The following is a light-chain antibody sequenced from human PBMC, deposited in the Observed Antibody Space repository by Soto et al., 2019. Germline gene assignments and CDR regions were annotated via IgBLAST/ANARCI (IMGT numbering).Light chain of an antibody. V-gene: IGKV1-5*03. CDR1: QSISSW. CDR3: LQHNTYPV. CDR2: KAS. Sequence: DIQMTQSPSTLSASVGDRVTITFRASQSISSWLAWYQQKPGKAPKLLIYKASSLESGVPSRFSGSGSGTEFTLTISSLQPEDFATYYCLQHNTYPVIGQGTKVDIK. J-gene: IGKJ1*01.